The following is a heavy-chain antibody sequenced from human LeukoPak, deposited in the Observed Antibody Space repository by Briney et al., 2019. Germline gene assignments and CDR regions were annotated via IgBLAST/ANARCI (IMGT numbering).Heavy chain of an antibody. CDR1: GFTFSSYS. CDR2: ISSSSSYI. CDR3: ARGGMNDASYLHFDY. J-gene: IGHJ4*02. Sequence: GSLILSCASSGFTFSSYSMNWVRQAPGKGLEWVSSISSSSSYIYYADSVKGRFTISRDNAKNSLYLQMNSLRAEDRAVYYCARGGMNDASYLHFDYWGQGTLVTVSS. D-gene: IGHD3-16*02. V-gene: IGHV3-21*01.